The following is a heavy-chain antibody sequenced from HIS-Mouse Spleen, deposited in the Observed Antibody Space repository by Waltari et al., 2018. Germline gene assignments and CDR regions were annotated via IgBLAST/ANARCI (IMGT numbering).Heavy chain of an antibody. CDR3: AKGGSTTVTAFDI. Sequence: QVQLVESGGGVVQPGRSLRLSCAASGFTFSSYGMHWVRQAPGKGLEWVAVISYDGSNKYYADSGEGRFTISRDNSKNTLYLQMNSLRAEDTAVYYCAKGGSTTVTAFDIWGQGTMVTVSS. D-gene: IGHD4-17*01. CDR2: ISYDGSNK. V-gene: IGHV3-30*18. CDR1: GFTFSSYG. J-gene: IGHJ3*02.